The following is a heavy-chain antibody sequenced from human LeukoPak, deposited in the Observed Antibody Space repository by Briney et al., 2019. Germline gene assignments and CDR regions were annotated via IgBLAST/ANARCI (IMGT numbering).Heavy chain of an antibody. CDR2: ISASGGTT. J-gene: IGHJ2*01. CDR1: GFTFSSYA. V-gene: IGHV3-23*01. Sequence: GGSLRLSCAASGFTFSSYAMNWVRQAPGKGPEWVSVISASGGTTHYADSVKGRFTISRDNSKNTLSLQMNSLRAEDTALYYCAKEYYTSGTYYHYRHFDLWGHGTLVTVSS. CDR3: AKEYYTSGTYYHYRHFDL. D-gene: IGHD3-10*01.